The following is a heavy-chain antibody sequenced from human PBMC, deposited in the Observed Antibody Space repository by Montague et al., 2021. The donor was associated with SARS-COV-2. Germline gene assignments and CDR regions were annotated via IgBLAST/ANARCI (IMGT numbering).Heavy chain of an antibody. J-gene: IGHJ5*02. CDR2: IYQSGTT. CDR1: GASISNGGCT. V-gene: IGHV4-30-2*01. CDR3: ARSMIRGGPNWFDP. D-gene: IGHD3-10*01. Sequence: TLSLTRALSGASISNGGCTWSWIRLPPGKGLEWIGYIYQSGTTRYXPSLKSRVTMSVDKSKNQFSLQLTSVIAADTAIYFCARSMIRGGPNWFDPWGQGTLVTVSS.